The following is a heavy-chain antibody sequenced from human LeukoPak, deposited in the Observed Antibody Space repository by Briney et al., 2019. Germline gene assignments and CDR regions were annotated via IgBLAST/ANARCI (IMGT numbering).Heavy chain of an antibody. J-gene: IGHJ4*02. CDR3: AKESLRGNSYGFEN. CDR2: ISGSGGST. CDR1: GFTFSSYA. D-gene: IGHD5-18*01. Sequence: GGSLRLSCAASGFTFSSYAMSWVRQAPGKGLEWVSAISGSGGSTYYADSVKGRFTISRDNSKNTLYLQMNSLRAGDTALYYCAKESLRGNSYGFENWGQGTLVTVSS. V-gene: IGHV3-23*01.